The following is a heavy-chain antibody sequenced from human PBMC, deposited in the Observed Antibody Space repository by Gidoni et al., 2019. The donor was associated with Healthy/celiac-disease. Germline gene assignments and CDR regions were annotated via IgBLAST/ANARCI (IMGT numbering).Heavy chain of an antibody. CDR2: IRSSGSTI. CDR1: GFTFSDYY. V-gene: IGHV3-11*01. D-gene: IGHD3-22*01. CDR3: ARANWYYYDSSGYYWSYYFDY. Sequence: QVQLVESGGGLVKPGGSLRLSCAASGFTFSDYYMSWIRQAPGKGLEGVSYIRSSGSTIYYAASVKGRFTISRDNAKNSLYLQMNSLRAEDTAVYYCARANWYYYDSSGYYWSYYFDYWGQGTLVTVSS. J-gene: IGHJ4*02.